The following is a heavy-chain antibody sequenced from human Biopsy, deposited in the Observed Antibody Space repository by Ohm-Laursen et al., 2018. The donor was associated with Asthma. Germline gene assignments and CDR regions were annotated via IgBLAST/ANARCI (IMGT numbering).Heavy chain of an antibody. J-gene: IGHJ6*01. Sequence: ASVQVSCKTSGYTFNSAGITWVRQAPGQGLEWMGWISVYNGNTKVAQKLQDRVTMITDTSTSTAYMELRSLKSDDMAVYFCARAVDYSHYYGIDVWGQGTTVTVSP. CDR2: ISVYNGNT. CDR1: GYTFNSAG. D-gene: IGHD3-10*01. CDR3: ARAVDYSHYYGIDV. V-gene: IGHV1-18*03.